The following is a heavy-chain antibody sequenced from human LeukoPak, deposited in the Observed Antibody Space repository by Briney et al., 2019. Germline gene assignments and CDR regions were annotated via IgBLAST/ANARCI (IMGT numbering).Heavy chain of an antibody. CDR1: GGSISRYY. Sequence: SETLSLTCTVSGGSISRYYWSWIRQPPGQGLEWIGYIYYSGSTSYNPSLKSRVTISLDTSRTQFSLELASVTAADTAVYYCARIRGWEGSRYYYYYYMDVWGKGTTVTVSS. CDR2: IYYSGST. V-gene: IGHV4-59*01. J-gene: IGHJ6*03. CDR3: ARIRGWEGSRYYYYYYMDV. D-gene: IGHD1-26*01.